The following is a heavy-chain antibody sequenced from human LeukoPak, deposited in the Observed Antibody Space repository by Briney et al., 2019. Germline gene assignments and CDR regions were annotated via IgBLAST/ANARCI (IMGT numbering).Heavy chain of an antibody. V-gene: IGHV1-2*02. Sequence: ASVKVSCKASGYTFTGYYMHWVRQAPGQGLEWMGWINPNSGGTNYAQKFQGRVTITADESTSTAYMELSSLRSEDTAVYYCAGLPRTMVRGKRNFQHWGQGTLVTVSS. D-gene: IGHD3-10*01. CDR2: INPNSGGT. CDR3: AGLPRTMVRGKRNFQH. CDR1: GYTFTGYY. J-gene: IGHJ1*01.